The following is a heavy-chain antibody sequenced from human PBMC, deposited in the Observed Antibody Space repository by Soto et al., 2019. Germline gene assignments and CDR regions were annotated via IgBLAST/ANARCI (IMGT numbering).Heavy chain of an antibody. Sequence: QVQLVQSGAEVKKPGASVKVSCKASGYTFTSYGLSWVRQAPGQGLEWMGWISAYTGNTNYAQKLQGRVTMTTDTSTSTASMELRSLRSDDTAGYYCVTYRRLTCGMAGWGQGTTVTVSS. CDR3: VTYRRLTCGMAG. J-gene: IGHJ6*02. CDR1: GYTFTSYG. CDR2: ISAYTGNT. D-gene: IGHD2-21*01. V-gene: IGHV1-18*01.